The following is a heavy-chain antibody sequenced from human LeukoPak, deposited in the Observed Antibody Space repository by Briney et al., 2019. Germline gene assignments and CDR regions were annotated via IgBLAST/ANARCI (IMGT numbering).Heavy chain of an antibody. CDR2: ISGSGGST. CDR3: AKGRNQWELLPEFDY. D-gene: IGHD1-26*01. V-gene: IGHV3-23*01. CDR1: GFTFSSYA. J-gene: IGHJ4*02. Sequence: GGSLRLSCAASGFTFSSYAMSWVRQAPGKGLEWVSAISGSGGSTSYADSVKGRFTISRDNSKNTLYLQMNSLRAEDTAVYYCAKGRNQWELLPEFDYWGQGTLVTVSS.